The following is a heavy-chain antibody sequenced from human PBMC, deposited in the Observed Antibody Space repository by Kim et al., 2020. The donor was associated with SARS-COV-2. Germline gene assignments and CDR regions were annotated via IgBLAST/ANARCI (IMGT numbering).Heavy chain of an antibody. J-gene: IGHJ6*02. D-gene: IGHD1-26*01. Sequence: EPVKGRFTISRNNSKITLYLQMNSVGAEDEAVYYCARGEAPGYYYYGMDVWGQGTTVTVSS. CDR3: ARGEAPGYYYYGMDV. V-gene: IGHV3-30*01.